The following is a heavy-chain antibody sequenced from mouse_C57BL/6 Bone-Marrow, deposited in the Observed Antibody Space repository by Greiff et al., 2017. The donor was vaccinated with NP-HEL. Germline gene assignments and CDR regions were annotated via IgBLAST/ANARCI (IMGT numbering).Heavy chain of an antibody. J-gene: IGHJ2*01. CDR1: GYTFTDYY. Sequence: EVQLQQSGPVLVKPGASVKMSCKASGYTFTDYYMNWVKQSHGKSLEWIGVINPYNGGTSYNQKFKGKATLTVDKSSSTAYMELNSLTSEDSAVYYCARRQLYYYGSEDYWGQGTTLTVSS. V-gene: IGHV1-19*01. D-gene: IGHD1-1*01. CDR3: ARRQLYYYGSEDY. CDR2: INPYNGGT.